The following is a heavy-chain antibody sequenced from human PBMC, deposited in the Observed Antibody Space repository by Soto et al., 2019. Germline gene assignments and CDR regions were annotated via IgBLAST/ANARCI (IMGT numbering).Heavy chain of an antibody. D-gene: IGHD1-1*01. Sequence: PGGSLRLSCAASGFTFSTYAMSWVRQAPGKGLEWVSAISGSGGSTYYADSVKGRFTISRDNSKNTLSLQINSLRAEDTAIYYCAKAPGWNDVWEAFDIWGQGTMVTVSS. CDR3: AKAPGWNDVWEAFDI. CDR1: GFTFSTYA. CDR2: ISGSGGST. V-gene: IGHV3-23*01. J-gene: IGHJ3*02.